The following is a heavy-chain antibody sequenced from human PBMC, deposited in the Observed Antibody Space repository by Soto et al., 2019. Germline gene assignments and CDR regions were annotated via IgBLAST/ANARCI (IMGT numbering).Heavy chain of an antibody. CDR1: GGSISGHY. Sequence: SETLSLTCTVSGGSISGHYWTWIRQPPGKELEWIGYIFYSGVTNYNPSLKSRVTLSVDTSKNQFSLKLRSVTAEDTAVYYCARVGSSGWSPDYWGRGTLVTVSS. CDR2: IFYSGVT. J-gene: IGHJ4*02. CDR3: ARVGSSGWSPDY. D-gene: IGHD6-19*01. V-gene: IGHV4-59*11.